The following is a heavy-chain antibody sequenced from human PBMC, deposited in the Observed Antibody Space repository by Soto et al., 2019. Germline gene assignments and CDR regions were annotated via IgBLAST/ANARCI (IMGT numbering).Heavy chain of an antibody. V-gene: IGHV1-8*01. Sequence: QVQLVQSGAEVKTPGASVKVSCKASGYTFATYDINWVRQAPGQGLEWMGWMNPNSGNTGYAKKVQGRLTMTRDTALSVAHMELSSLRNEDTAVYYCARSDGYNFNWLDSWGQGTLVTVSA. CDR2: MNPNSGNT. CDR3: ARSDGYNFNWLDS. J-gene: IGHJ5*01. D-gene: IGHD2-21*01. CDR1: GYTFATYD.